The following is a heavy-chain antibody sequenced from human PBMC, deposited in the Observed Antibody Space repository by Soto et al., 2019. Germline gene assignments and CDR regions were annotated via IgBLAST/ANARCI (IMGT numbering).Heavy chain of an antibody. CDR1: GGSISSSSYY. J-gene: IGHJ4*02. Sequence: QLQLQESGPGLVKPSETLSLTCTVSGGSISSSSYYWGWIRQPPGKGLEWIGSIYYSGSTYYNPSPKSRVTISVDTSKNQFSLKLSSVTAADPAVYYCARHTPAISISDHWGQGTLVTVSS. D-gene: IGHD2-15*01. V-gene: IGHV4-39*01. CDR2: IYYSGST. CDR3: ARHTPAISISDH.